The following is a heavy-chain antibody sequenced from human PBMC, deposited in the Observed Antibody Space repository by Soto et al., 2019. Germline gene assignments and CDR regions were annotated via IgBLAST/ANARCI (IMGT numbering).Heavy chain of an antibody. Sequence: GGSLRLSCAASGFTFSSYAMSWVRQAPGKGLEWVSAISGSGGSTYYADSVKGRFTISRDNSKNTLYLQMNSLRAEDTAVYYCAKDPRYCSSTSCYHWYFDLWGRGTLVTVSS. CDR2: ISGSGGST. CDR1: GFTFSSYA. V-gene: IGHV3-23*01. J-gene: IGHJ2*01. D-gene: IGHD2-2*01. CDR3: AKDPRYCSSTSCYHWYFDL.